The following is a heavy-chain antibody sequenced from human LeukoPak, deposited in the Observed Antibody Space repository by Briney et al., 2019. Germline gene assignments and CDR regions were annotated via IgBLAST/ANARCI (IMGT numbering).Heavy chain of an antibody. CDR2: IYHSGST. D-gene: IGHD3-10*01. Sequence: SETLSLTCALSGYSISSGYYWGWIRQPPGKGLEWIGSIYHSGSTYYNPSLKSRVTISVDTSKNQFSLKLSSVTAADTAVYYCARHRAAGWFGELLPIDYWGQGTLVTVSS. CDR3: ARHRAAGWFGELLPIDY. V-gene: IGHV4-38-2*01. CDR1: GYSISSGYY. J-gene: IGHJ4*02.